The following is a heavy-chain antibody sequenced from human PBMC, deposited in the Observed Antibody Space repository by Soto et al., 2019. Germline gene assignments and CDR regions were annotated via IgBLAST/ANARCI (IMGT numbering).Heavy chain of an antibody. CDR2: VSGDNGHT. V-gene: IGHV1-18*01. CDR3: ARDLGYCRSGTCYREWFDP. D-gene: IGHD2-15*01. Sequence: QVQLVQSGAEVKKPGASVKVSCKASGYTFTTHGISWVRQAPGQGLEWMGWVSGDNGHTNYAQSLQGRVTMTTDTSTNTAYMALRSPRSDDTAVDYCARDLGYCRSGTCYREWFDPWGQGTLVTVSS. CDR1: GYTFTTHG. J-gene: IGHJ5*02.